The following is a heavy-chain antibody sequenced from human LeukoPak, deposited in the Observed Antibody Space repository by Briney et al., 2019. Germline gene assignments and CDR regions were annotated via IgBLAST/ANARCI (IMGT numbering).Heavy chain of an antibody. J-gene: IGHJ4*02. Sequence: GGSLRLSCAASGFTFSSYAMSWVRQAPGKGLEWVSAISGSGGSTYYADSVKGRFTISRDNSKNTLYLQMNSLRAEDTAVYYCAKDSWELLSLSYFDYWGQGTLVTVSS. V-gene: IGHV3-23*01. D-gene: IGHD1-26*01. CDR3: AKDSWELLSLSYFDY. CDR2: ISGSGGST. CDR1: GFTFSSYA.